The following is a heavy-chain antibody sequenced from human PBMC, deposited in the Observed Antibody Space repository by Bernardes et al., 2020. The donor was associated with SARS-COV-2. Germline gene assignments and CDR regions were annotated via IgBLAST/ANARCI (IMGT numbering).Heavy chain of an antibody. V-gene: IGHV3-23*01. D-gene: IGHD3-3*01. CDR1: GFTFSSYA. CDR3: AKDHVTIFGVVIPFDY. J-gene: IGHJ4*02. CDR2: ISGSGGST. Sequence: GGSLRLSCAASGFTFSSYAMSWVRQAPGKGLEWVSAISGSGGSTYYADSVKGRFTISRDNSKNTLYLQMNSLRAEDTAVYYCAKDHVTIFGVVIPFDYWGQGTLVTVSS.